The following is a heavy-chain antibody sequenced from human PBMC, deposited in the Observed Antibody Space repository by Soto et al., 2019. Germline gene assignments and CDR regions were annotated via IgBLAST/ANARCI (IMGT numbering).Heavy chain of an antibody. Sequence: GASVKVSCKASGYIFTNYYIHWVRQAPGQGLEWMAIINPLPTSGSTNYAQKFQGRVTVTRDTSTSTVYLELRSLRSDDTAVYYCARDLAAAAYWGQGTLVIVSS. CDR3: ARDLAAAAY. CDR1: GYIFTNYY. CDR2: INPLPTSGST. D-gene: IGHD6-13*01. J-gene: IGHJ4*02. V-gene: IGHV1-46*01.